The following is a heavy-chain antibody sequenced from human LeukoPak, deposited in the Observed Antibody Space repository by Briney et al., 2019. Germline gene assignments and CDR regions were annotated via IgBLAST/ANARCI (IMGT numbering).Heavy chain of an antibody. D-gene: IGHD3-22*01. J-gene: IGHJ4*02. CDR1: GFTFSSYS. V-gene: IGHV3-21*01. CDR2: ISSSSSYI. CDR3: ARAERYYDSTTFDY. Sequence: GGSPRLSCAASGFTFSSYSMNWVRQAPGKGLEWVSSISSSSSYIYYADSVKGRFTISRDNAKNSLYLQMNSLRAEDTAVYYCARAERYYDSTTFDYWGQGTLVTVSS.